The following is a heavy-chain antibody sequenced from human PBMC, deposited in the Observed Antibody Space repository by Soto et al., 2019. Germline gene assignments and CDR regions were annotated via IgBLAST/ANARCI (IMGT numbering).Heavy chain of an antibody. CDR3: ARGITIFGVEAYNWFDP. J-gene: IGHJ5*02. CDR2: IYYSGST. D-gene: IGHD3-3*01. CDR1: GGSISSYY. Sequence: PSETLSLTCTVSGGSISSYYWSWIRQPPGKGLEWIGYIYYSGSTNYNPSLKSRVTISVDRSKNQFSLKLSSVTAADTAVYYCARGITIFGVEAYNWFDPGGQETLVTVPS. V-gene: IGHV4-59*12.